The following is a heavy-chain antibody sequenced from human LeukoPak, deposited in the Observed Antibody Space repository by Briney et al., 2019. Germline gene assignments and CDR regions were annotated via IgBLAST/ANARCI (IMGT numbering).Heavy chain of an antibody. V-gene: IGHV3-21*01. Sequence: PGGSLRLSCAASGFTFSSYSMNWVRQAPGKGLEWVSSISSSSSYIYYADSVKGRFTISRDNAKNSLYLQMNSLRAEDTAVYYCARDQRWSPDYRSHHMRSMDVWGQGTTVTVSS. J-gene: IGHJ6*02. D-gene: IGHD3-16*02. CDR2: ISSSSSYI. CDR1: GFTFSSYS. CDR3: ARDQRWSPDYRSHHMRSMDV.